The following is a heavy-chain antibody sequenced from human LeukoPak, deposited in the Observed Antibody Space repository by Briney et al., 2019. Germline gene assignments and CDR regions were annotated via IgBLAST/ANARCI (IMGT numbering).Heavy chain of an antibody. CDR2: IHYSGST. J-gene: IGHJ1*01. V-gene: IGHV4-59*01. Sequence: SETLSLTCTVSGGSISSYYWSWIRQPPGKGLEWIGCIHYSGSTKYNPSLKSRVTISVDTSKNQFSLKLSSVTAADTALYYCARGNGDYIEYFQHWGQGTLVTVSS. CDR1: GGSISSYY. D-gene: IGHD4-17*01. CDR3: ARGNGDYIEYFQH.